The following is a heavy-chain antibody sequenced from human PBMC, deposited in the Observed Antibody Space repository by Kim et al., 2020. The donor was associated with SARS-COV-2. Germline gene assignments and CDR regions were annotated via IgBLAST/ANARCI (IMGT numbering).Heavy chain of an antibody. D-gene: IGHD2-2*01. V-gene: IGHV3-21*01. J-gene: IGHJ6*02. Sequence: GGSLRLSCAASGFTFSSYSMNWVRQAPGKGLEWVSSIKRSSSYIYYADSVKGRFTISRDNAKNSLYLQMNSLRAEDTAVYYCAPIGCSRTSCYYYYGFDVWGQGTPVTVSS. CDR3: APIGCSRTSCYYYYGFDV. CDR1: GFTFSSYS. CDR2: IKRSSSYI.